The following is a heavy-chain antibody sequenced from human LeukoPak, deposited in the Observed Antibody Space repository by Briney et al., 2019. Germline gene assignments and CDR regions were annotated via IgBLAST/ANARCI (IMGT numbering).Heavy chain of an antibody. V-gene: IGHV4-30-4*01. Sequence: PSETLSLTCTVSGGSVNGADYYWSWIRQPPGKGLQWIGYIFYSGSTYYSPSLKSRFSISVDTSKNQFSLRLRSVTAADTAVYYCARQVATVTRFDSWGQGTLVTVSS. CDR2: IFYSGST. CDR1: GGSVNGADYY. J-gene: IGHJ4*02. CDR3: ARQVATVTRFDS. D-gene: IGHD5-12*01.